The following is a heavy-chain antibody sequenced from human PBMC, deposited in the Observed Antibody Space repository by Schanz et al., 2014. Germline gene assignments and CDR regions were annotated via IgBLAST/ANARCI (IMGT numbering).Heavy chain of an antibody. CDR1: GDTFSKYN. V-gene: IGHV1-69*02. CDR3: TRLRRADPNGFDV. D-gene: IGHD6-19*01. CDR2: IMPLRGIG. Sequence: QVQLVQSGPEVKKPGSSVKVSCQAFGDTFSKYNIMWVRQVPGQGLEWLGRIMPLRGIGNNAWKFQDRLTITADKSMNITYMELSSLGTEDTAVYYCTRLRRADPNGFDVWGQGTTVT. J-gene: IGHJ6*02.